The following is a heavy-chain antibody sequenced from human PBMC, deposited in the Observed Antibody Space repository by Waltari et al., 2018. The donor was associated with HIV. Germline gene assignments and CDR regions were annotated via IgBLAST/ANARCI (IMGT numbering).Heavy chain of an antibody. CDR2: IYPNSGDT. J-gene: IGHJ3*02. CDR1: GYTFTDYY. CDR3: ARQMTFYDALDI. Sequence: KVSCKTSGYTFTDYYIHWVRQAPGQGPEWMGWIYPNSGDTHFAEKFQGRVTLTRDTSIRTAYVEVSNLRSDDTAVYYCARQMTFYDALDIWGQGTMVSVSS. V-gene: IGHV1-2*02.